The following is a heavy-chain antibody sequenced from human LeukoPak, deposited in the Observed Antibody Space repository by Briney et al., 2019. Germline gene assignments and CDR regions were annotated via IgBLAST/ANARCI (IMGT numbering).Heavy chain of an antibody. J-gene: IGHJ4*02. Sequence: GGSLRLSCAASGLIFSNYWMSWFRQAPGKGLEWVANTKPDGSEKNYVDSVKGRFTISRDNAKNSLYLQLNSLRAEDTAVYYCARGHTILAYWGQGTLVTVSS. D-gene: IGHD3-3*01. V-gene: IGHV3-7*01. CDR3: ARGHTILAY. CDR1: GLIFSNYW. CDR2: TKPDGSEK.